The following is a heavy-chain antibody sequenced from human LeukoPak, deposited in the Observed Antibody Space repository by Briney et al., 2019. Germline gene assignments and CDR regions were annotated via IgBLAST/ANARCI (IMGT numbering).Heavy chain of an antibody. J-gene: IGHJ5*02. D-gene: IGHD3-9*01. V-gene: IGHV1-18*01. CDR2: ISAYNGNT. CDR1: GYTFTSYG. CDR3: ARDGLRYFDWSYNWFDP. Sequence: GASVKVSCKASGYTFTSYGISWVRQAPGQGLEWMGWISAYNGNTNYAQKFQGRVTITADESTSTAYMELSSLRSEDTAVYYCARDGLRYFDWSYNWFDPWGQGTLVTVSS.